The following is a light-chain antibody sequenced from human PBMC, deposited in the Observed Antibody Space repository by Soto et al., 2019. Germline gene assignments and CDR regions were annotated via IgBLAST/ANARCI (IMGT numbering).Light chain of an antibody. V-gene: IGKV1-8*01. CDR3: QQYYSLPFT. J-gene: IGKJ3*01. CDR2: SAS. CDR1: QGISSY. Sequence: AIRMTQSPSSLSASTGDRVTITCRASQGISSYLAWYQQKPGKAPKLLIYSASTLQSGVPSRFSGSGSGTDFTLTISCLQSEDFATYYCQQYYSLPFTFGPGTKVDIK.